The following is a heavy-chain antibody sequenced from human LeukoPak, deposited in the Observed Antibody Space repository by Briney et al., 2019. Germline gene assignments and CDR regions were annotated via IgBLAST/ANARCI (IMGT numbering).Heavy chain of an antibody. CDR2: ISGSGGST. CDR1: GFTFNNYA. CDR3: AKEEGMSLDY. J-gene: IGHJ4*02. V-gene: IGHV3-23*01. Sequence: GESLRLSCAASGFTFNNYAMSWVRQAPGKGLQWVSVISGSGGSTYYADSVKGRFTISRDNSKNTLYLQMNSLRAEDTAVYYCAKEEGMSLDYWGQGTLVTVSS.